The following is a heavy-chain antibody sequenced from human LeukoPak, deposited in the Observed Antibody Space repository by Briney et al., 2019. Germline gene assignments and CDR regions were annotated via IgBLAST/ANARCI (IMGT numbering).Heavy chain of an antibody. CDR1: VSGDPISNYY. J-gene: IGHJ4*02. Sequence: PSETLSLTCTISVSGDPISNYYWSWIRQPAGKGLEYIGRVFTSGATDYNPSLKSRVTMSIDMSKSHFSLRVNSVTAADAAVYYCARAREYGDFFDYWGQGTLVTVSS. CDR3: ARAREYGDFFDY. V-gene: IGHV4-4*07. CDR2: VFTSGAT. D-gene: IGHD4-17*01.